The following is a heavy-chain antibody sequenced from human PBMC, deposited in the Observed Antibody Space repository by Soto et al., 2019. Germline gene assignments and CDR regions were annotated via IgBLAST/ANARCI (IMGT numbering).Heavy chain of an antibody. D-gene: IGHD3-3*01. J-gene: IGHJ6*02. V-gene: IGHV1-69*06. CDR1: GGTFSSYA. Sequence: SVKVSCKASGGTFSSYAISWVRQAPGQGLEWMGGIIPIFGTANYAQKLQGRVTITADKSTSTAYMELSSLRSEDTAVYYCARPQSLDFWSGYLPGSEKLYYYYGMDVWGQGTTVTVSS. CDR3: ARPQSLDFWSGYLPGSEKLYYYYGMDV. CDR2: IIPIFGTA.